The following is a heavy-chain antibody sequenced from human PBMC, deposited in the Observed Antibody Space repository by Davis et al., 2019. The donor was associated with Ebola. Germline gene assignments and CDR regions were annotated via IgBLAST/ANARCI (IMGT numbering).Heavy chain of an antibody. Sequence: PGGSLRLSCVASGLTSSGHYVSWIRQAPGGGLEWISYISDSGDAEFYGDSVKGRFTISRDNAKNSVYLQMNSLRAEDTALYYCAKGLYGTNPHLDSWGQGTLVIVSS. CDR2: ISDSGDAE. J-gene: IGHJ4*02. CDR3: AKGLYGTNPHLDS. V-gene: IGHV3-11*01. CDR1: GLTSSGHY. D-gene: IGHD4-17*01.